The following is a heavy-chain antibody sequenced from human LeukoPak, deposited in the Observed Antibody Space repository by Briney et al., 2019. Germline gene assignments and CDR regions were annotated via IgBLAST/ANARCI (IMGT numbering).Heavy chain of an antibody. V-gene: IGHV4-39*01. CDR1: GGSISSSSYY. CDR3: ARPPGIAAGWFDP. J-gene: IGHJ5*02. CDR2: IYYSGST. D-gene: IGHD6-13*01. Sequence: SETLSLTCTVPGGSISSSSYYWGWIRQPPGKGLEWIGSIYYSGSTYYNPSLKSRVTISVDTSKNQFSLKLSSVTAADTAVYYCARPPGIAAGWFDPWGQGTLVTVSS.